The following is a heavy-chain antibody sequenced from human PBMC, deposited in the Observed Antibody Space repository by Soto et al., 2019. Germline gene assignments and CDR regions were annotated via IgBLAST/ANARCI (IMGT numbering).Heavy chain of an antibody. D-gene: IGHD3-10*01. J-gene: IGHJ4*02. V-gene: IGHV3-53*04. CDR1: GFTVSSNY. CDR3: ERVGGSGCDY. Sequence: EVPLVESGGGLVQPGGSLRLSCAASGFTVSSNYMSWVRQAPGKGLEWVSVIYSGGSKYDADSVKGRFTISRHNSKTTLYLQMSRLRAEDTAVYYCERVGGSGCDYWGQGTLVTVSS. CDR2: IYSGGSK.